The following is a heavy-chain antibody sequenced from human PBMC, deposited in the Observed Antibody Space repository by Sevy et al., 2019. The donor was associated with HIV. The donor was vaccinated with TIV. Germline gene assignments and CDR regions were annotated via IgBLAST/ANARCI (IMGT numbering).Heavy chain of an antibody. Sequence: GGSLRLSCAASGFTFSDYYMSWIRQAPGKGLEWVSYISSSGSTIYYAHSVKGRFTISRDNAKNSLYLQMNSLRAEDTAVYYCASWRYSRGDYYFDYWGQGTLVTVSS. V-gene: IGHV3-11*01. J-gene: IGHJ4*02. D-gene: IGHD6-13*01. CDR2: ISSSGSTI. CDR3: ASWRYSRGDYYFDY. CDR1: GFTFSDYY.